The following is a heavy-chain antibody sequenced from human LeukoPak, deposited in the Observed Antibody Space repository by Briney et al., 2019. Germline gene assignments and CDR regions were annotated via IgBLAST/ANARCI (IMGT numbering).Heavy chain of an antibody. Sequence: GGSLRLSCAASGFTFSSYAISWVRQAPGKGLEWVSTISAGGTNTYYAGSVKGRFTISRDNSENTLYLQMNSLRAEDTAVYYCAKDVLAAAGYYFDSWGQGTLVTVSS. CDR1: GFTFSSYA. V-gene: IGHV3-23*01. D-gene: IGHD6-13*01. CDR3: AKDVLAAAGYYFDS. CDR2: ISAGGTNT. J-gene: IGHJ4*02.